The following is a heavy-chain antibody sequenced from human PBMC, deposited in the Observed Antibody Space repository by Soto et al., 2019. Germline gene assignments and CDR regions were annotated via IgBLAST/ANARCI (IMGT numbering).Heavy chain of an antibody. CDR2: IYWNDDK. CDR3: ALSLVWGSYRAPFSD. V-gene: IGHV2-5*01. CDR1: GFSLSTSGVG. D-gene: IGHD3-16*02. J-gene: IGHJ4*02. Sequence: QITLKESGPTLVKPTQTLTLTCTFSGFSLSTSGVGVGWIRQPPGKALEWLALIYWNDDKRYSPSLKSRLTITKDTSKNQVVLTMTNMDPVDTATYYCALSLVWGSYRAPFSDWGQGTLVTVSS.